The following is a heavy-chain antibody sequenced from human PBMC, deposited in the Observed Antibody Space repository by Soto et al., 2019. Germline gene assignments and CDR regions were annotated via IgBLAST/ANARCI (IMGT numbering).Heavy chain of an antibody. V-gene: IGHV3-53*01. Sequence: GGSLRLSCAVVGMTVSGKKYVAWVRQAPGKGLEWVSGVYDADGKYYADSVKGRFTTSRDSSKTIVYLEMNDLGPEDTAIYYCATWLQREHAYNVWGQGTTVTVSS. CDR1: GMTVSGKKY. CDR2: VYDADGK. CDR3: ATWLQREHAYNV. D-gene: IGHD1-1*01. J-gene: IGHJ3*01.